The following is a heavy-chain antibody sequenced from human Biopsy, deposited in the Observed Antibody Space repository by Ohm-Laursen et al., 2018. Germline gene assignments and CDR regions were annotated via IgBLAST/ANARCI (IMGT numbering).Heavy chain of an antibody. CDR2: IYDRGSTA. Sequence: GTLSLTCTVSGDSVSSGSFYWTWIRQPPGQGLEYIGYIYDRGSTANYNRSLESRVTMSVDMPKNQFSLKLSSVTAADTAIYYCARGMRSSGWPYFDSWGQGTLVTVSS. V-gene: IGHV4-61*01. CDR1: GDSVSSGSFY. CDR3: ARGMRSSGWPYFDS. J-gene: IGHJ4*02. D-gene: IGHD6-19*01.